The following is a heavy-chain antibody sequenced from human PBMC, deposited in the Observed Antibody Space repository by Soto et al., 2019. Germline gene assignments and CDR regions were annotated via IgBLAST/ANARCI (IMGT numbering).Heavy chain of an antibody. D-gene: IGHD4-17*01. CDR1: GVTFSSYS. J-gene: IGHJ4*02. Sequence: EVQLVESGGGLVQPGGSLRLSCASSGVTFSSYSINLVRQAPGKGLEWVSYISSSSSTIYYADSVKGRFTISIDNAKNSLYLQMHSMRAEDKAVYYCARDLNYGIFDYWGQGTLVTVSS. V-gene: IGHV3-48*01. CDR3: ARDLNYGIFDY. CDR2: ISSSSSTI.